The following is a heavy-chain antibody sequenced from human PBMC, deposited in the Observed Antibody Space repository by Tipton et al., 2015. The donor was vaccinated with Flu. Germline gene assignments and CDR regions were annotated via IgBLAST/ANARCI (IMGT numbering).Heavy chain of an antibody. V-gene: IGHV4-38-2*01. CDR1: GYSISSGYY. D-gene: IGHD5-12*01. CDR2: IYLSGST. CDR3: ARESDIVAPRYFDY. J-gene: IGHJ4*02. Sequence: TLSLTCAVSGYSISSGYYWGWIRQPPGKGLEWIGSIYLSGSTYYNSSLKSRVTISVDTSKNQFSLKLSSVTAADTAVYYCARESDIVAPRYFDYWGQGTLVTVSS.